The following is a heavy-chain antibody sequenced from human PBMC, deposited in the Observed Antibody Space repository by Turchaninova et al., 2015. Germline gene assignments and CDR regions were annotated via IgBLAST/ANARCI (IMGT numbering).Heavy chain of an antibody. D-gene: IGHD1-20*01. CDR3: AHRRGGYNWDDAYFDY. CDR2: IYWDDDK. Sequence: QITLMESGPTLMKPPQTLALTCTFSGFSLSTSGVGVGWVRPPPGKALELLALIYWDDDKRYSPFLKSRLTIIKDTSKNQVVLIMTNMDPVDTATYYCAHRRGGYNWDDAYFDYWGQGALVTVSS. CDR1: GFSLSTSGVG. V-gene: IGHV2-5*02. J-gene: IGHJ4*02.